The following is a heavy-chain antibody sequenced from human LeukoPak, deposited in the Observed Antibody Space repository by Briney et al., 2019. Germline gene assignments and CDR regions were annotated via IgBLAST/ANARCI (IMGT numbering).Heavy chain of an antibody. V-gene: IGHV3-30-3*01. CDR2: ISYDGSNK. D-gene: IGHD3-22*01. CDR3: ARESSGYYVFDY. Sequence: SGGSLRLSCAASGFNFKNYWMHWVRQAPGKGLEWVAVISYDGSNKYYADSVKGRFTISRDNSKNTLYLQMNSLRAEDTAVYYCARESSGYYVFDYWGQGTLVTVSS. CDR1: GFNFKNYW. J-gene: IGHJ4*02.